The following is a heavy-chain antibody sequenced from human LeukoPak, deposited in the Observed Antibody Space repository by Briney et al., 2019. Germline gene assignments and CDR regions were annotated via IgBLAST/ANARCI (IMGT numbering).Heavy chain of an antibody. CDR2: IYYSGST. D-gene: IGHD6-19*01. CDR3: ARHAEYSSGWYSHYYYGMDV. CDR1: GGSISSYY. V-gene: IGHV4-59*08. J-gene: IGHJ6*02. Sequence: SETLSLTCTVSGGSISSYYWSWIPQPPGKGLEWIGYIYYSGSTNYNPSLKSRVTISVDTSKNQFSLKLSSVTAADTAVYYCARHAEYSSGWYSHYYYGMDVWGQGTTVTVSS.